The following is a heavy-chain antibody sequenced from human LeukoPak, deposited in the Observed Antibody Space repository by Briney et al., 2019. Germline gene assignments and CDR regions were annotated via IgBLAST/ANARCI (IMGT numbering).Heavy chain of an antibody. D-gene: IGHD3-9*01. V-gene: IGHV3-64*01. Sequence: GGSLRLSCAASGFTFSSYAMRWVRQAPGKGLEYVSAISSNGGSTYYANSVKGRFTISRDNSKNTLYLQMGSLRAEDMAVYYCARETRIYDILTGYSSLYYFDYWGQGTLVTVSS. J-gene: IGHJ4*02. CDR2: ISSNGGST. CDR1: GFTFSSYA. CDR3: ARETRIYDILTGYSSLYYFDY.